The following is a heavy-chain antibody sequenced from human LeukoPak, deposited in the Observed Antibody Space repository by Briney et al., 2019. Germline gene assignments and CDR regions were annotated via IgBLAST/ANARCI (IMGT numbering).Heavy chain of an antibody. CDR1: GGTFSSYA. Sequence: ASVKVSCKASGGTFSSYAISWVRQAPGQGLEWMGWISAYNGNTNYAQKLQGRVTMTTDTSTSTAYMELRRLRSDDTAVEYWARALTMAEAYDYWGQGTLVTVSS. CDR2: ISAYNGNT. CDR3: ARALTMAEAYDY. D-gene: IGHD3-10*01. J-gene: IGHJ4*02. V-gene: IGHV1-18*01.